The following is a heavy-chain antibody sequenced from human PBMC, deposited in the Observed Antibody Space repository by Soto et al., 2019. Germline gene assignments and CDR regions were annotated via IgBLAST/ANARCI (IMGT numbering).Heavy chain of an antibody. D-gene: IGHD5-12*01. CDR1: GFTFSSYA. Sequence: GGSLRLSCAASGFTFSSYAMHWVRQAPGKGLEWVAVISYDGSNKYYADSVKGRFTISRDNSKNTLYLQMNSLRAEDTAVYYCARSIAPLSVLIVATTYYYYGMDVWGQGTTVTVSS. CDR3: ARSIAPLSVLIVATTYYYYGMDV. J-gene: IGHJ6*02. CDR2: ISYDGSNK. V-gene: IGHV3-30-3*01.